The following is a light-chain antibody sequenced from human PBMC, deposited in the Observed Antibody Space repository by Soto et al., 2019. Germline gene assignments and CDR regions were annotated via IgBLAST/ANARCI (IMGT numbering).Light chain of an antibody. V-gene: IGKV1-5*03. CDR1: QSINSW. J-gene: IGKJ2*01. CDR3: QQYDRFPYT. CDR2: KAS. Sequence: DIQKTQSPSTLSASIGDTVIITCRASQSINSWLAWYQQKPGKAPKLLIHKASTLESGVPSRFSGSESGTEFTLTISSLQPDDFATFYCQQYDRFPYTFGQGTKLEIK.